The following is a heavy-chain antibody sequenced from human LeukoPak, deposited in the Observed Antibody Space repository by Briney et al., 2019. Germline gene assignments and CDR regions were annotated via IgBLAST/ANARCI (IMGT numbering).Heavy chain of an antibody. CDR3: ATYLAAARPVGL. Sequence: ASVKVSCKVSGYTLTELSMHWVRQAPGKGFEWMGGFDPEDGETIYAQKFQGRVTMTEDTSTDTAYMELTSLRSEDTAVYYCATYLAAARPVGLWGQGTLVTVSS. CDR1: GYTLTELS. D-gene: IGHD6-13*01. CDR2: FDPEDGET. V-gene: IGHV1-24*01. J-gene: IGHJ4*02.